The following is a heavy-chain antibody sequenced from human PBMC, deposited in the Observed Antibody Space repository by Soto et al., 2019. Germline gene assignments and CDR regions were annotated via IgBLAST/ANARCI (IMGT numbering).Heavy chain of an antibody. CDR2: INPNSGGT. Sequence: ASVMVSCKASGYTFTGYYMHWVRQAPGQGLERKEWINPNSGGTNYAQKFQGWVTMTRDTSISTAYMELSRLRSDDTAVYYCARDRCSGGSTQYYYGMDVWGQGTTVTVSS. V-gene: IGHV1-2*04. CDR1: GYTFTGYY. D-gene: IGHD2-15*01. J-gene: IGHJ6*02. CDR3: ARDRCSGGSTQYYYGMDV.